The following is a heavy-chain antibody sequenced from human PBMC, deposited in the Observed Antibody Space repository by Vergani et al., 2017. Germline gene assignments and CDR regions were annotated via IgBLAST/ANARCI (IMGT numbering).Heavy chain of an antibody. CDR3: ARGGIAARPYYYYSYMDV. J-gene: IGHJ6*03. V-gene: IGHV4-59*01. CDR1: GGSISSYY. Sequence: QVQLQESGPGLVKPSETLSLTCTVSGGSISSYYWSWIRQPPGKGLEWIGYIYYSGSTNDNHSLKSRVTISVDTSKNQFSLKLSSVTAADTAVYYCARGGIAARPYYYYSYMDVWGKXP. D-gene: IGHD6-6*01. CDR2: IYYSGST.